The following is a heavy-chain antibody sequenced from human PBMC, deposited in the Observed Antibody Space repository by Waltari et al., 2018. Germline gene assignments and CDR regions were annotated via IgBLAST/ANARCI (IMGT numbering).Heavy chain of an antibody. D-gene: IGHD1-26*01. CDR3: ARGLWEWERDCYMDV. V-gene: IGHV1-46*01. Sequence: QVQLVQSGAEVKKPGASVKVSCKASAYTFTSYYMHWVRQAPGQGLEWMGIINPSGGSTSYAQKFQGRVTMTRDTSTSTVYMELSSLRSEDTAVYYCARGLWEWERDCYMDVWGKGTTVTVSS. J-gene: IGHJ6*03. CDR2: INPSGGST. CDR1: AYTFTSYY.